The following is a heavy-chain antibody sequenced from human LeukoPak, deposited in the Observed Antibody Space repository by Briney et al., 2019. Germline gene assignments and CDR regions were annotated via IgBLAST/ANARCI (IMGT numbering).Heavy chain of an antibody. CDR1: GYSFTSYR. Sequence: GESLKISCKSSGYSFTSYRIGWMRQTPGKGLECMGNIYPGDSDTSYSPPFQGQATISADKSISTASLQWSSLKASDTAMYYCARPMAYSSSSLSYWGQGTLVTVSS. D-gene: IGHD6-6*01. V-gene: IGHV5-51*01. J-gene: IGHJ4*02. CDR2: IYPGDSDT. CDR3: ARPMAYSSSSLSY.